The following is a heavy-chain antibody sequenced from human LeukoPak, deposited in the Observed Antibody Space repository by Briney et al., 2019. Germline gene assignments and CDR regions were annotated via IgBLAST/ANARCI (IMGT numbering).Heavy chain of an antibody. D-gene: IGHD1-26*01. V-gene: IGHV3-21*01. CDR1: GFTFSSYS. CDR3: ARGVGGGMDV. CDR2: ISSRSSYI. J-gene: IGHJ6*02. Sequence: GGSLRLSCAASGFTFSSYSMNWVRQAPGKGLEWVSSISSRSSYIYYADSVKGRFTISRDNAKNSLYLQMNSLRAEDTAVYYCARGVGGGMDVWGQGTTVTVSS.